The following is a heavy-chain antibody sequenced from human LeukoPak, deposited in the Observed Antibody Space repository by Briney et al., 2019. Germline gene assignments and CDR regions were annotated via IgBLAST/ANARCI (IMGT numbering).Heavy chain of an antibody. Sequence: PGGSLRLSCAASGFTFSSYWMTWVRRAPGKGLEWVANTKLDGSEKYYVDSAKGRFTISRDDAENSVYLQINSLSAEDTAVYYCARISSSRYYFDYWGQGTLVTVSS. CDR3: ARISSSRYYFDY. J-gene: IGHJ4*02. V-gene: IGHV3-7*01. CDR2: TKLDGSEK. D-gene: IGHD6-13*01. CDR1: GFTFSSYW.